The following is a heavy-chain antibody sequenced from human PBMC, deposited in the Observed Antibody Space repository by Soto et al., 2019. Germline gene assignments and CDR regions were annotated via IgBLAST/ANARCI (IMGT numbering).Heavy chain of an antibody. V-gene: IGHV4-39*01. CDR1: GGSISSSSYY. D-gene: IGHD3-3*01. CDR3: ARHAIFGNCFDP. J-gene: IGHJ5*02. Sequence: QLQLQESGPGLVKPSETRSLTCTVSGGSISSSSYYWGWIRQPPGKGLEWIGSLYYSGSTYYNPSLKSRVTISVDTSKNQFSLKLNSVTAADTAVYYCARHAIFGNCFDPWGQGTLVTVSS. CDR2: LYYSGST.